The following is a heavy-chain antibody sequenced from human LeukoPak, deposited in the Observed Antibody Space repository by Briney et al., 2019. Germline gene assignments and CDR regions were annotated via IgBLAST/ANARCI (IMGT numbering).Heavy chain of an antibody. D-gene: IGHD6-19*01. J-gene: IGHJ4*02. Sequence: GGSLRVSCAASGFTFSRYGMHWVRQAPGRGLGWVAFIRYDGSNKYYADSVKGRFTISRDNSKNTLYLQMNSLGAEDTAVYCCAKDPWLVRGSYFDYWGQGTLVTVSA. CDR1: GFTFSRYG. CDR2: IRYDGSNK. CDR3: AKDPWLVRGSYFDY. V-gene: IGHV3-30*02.